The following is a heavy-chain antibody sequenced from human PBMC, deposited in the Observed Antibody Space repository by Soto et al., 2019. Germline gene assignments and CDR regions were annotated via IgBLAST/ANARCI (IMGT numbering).Heavy chain of an antibody. D-gene: IGHD3-22*01. V-gene: IGHV3-9*01. J-gene: IGHJ4*02. CDR3: VKGYYYDSGYYFDY. CDR1: GFTFDEYS. Sequence: AGGALRLSFAASGFTFDEYSLHWGRQAPGKGLEWVSTISWTSNTQRYADCVRGRFTISRDNAKNSLYLQVNSLRAEDTALYYCVKGYYYDSGYYFDYWGQGTLVTVSS. CDR2: ISWTSNTQ.